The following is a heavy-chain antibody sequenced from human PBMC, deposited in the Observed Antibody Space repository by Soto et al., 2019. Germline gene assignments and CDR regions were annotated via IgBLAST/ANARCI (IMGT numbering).Heavy chain of an antibody. CDR3: ARYNWYAPSYYGMDV. V-gene: IGHV1-3*05. Sequence: QVQLVQSGAEEKKPGASVKVSCKASGYTLTSHDMNWVRQAPGQRLEWMGWINAGNDNTQYSQKFQGRVTITRDTYASTVYMELSGRRFEDTAVYYCARYNWYAPSYYGMDVWGQGTTVTVSS. J-gene: IGHJ6*02. CDR2: INAGNDNT. D-gene: IGHD1-1*01. CDR1: GYTLTSHD.